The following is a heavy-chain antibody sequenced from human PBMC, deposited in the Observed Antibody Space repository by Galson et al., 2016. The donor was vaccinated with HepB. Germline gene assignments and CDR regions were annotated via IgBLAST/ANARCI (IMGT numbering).Heavy chain of an antibody. Sequence: SLRLSCAASGFTFSSNAMSWVRQAPGKGLEWVSVISGSGGYTYYADSMKGRFTISRDKSKNTLYLQMNSLRAEDTAVYYCARVKVVDILTGLYYFDYWGQGTLVTVSS. CDR1: GFTFSSNA. D-gene: IGHD3-9*01. J-gene: IGHJ4*02. V-gene: IGHV3-23*01. CDR3: ARVKVVDILTGLYYFDY. CDR2: ISGSGGYT.